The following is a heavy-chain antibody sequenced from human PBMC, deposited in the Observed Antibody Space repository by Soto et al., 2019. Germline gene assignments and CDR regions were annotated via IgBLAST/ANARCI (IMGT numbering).Heavy chain of an antibody. CDR1: GGTFSSYA. D-gene: IGHD1-26*01. V-gene: IGHV1-69*13. CDR3: ATPVGKGYYFDH. Sequence: SVKVSCKASGGTFSSYAISWVRQAPGQGLEWMGGIIPIFGTANYAQKFQGRVTITADESTSTAYMELSSLRSEDTAVYYCATPVGKGYYFDHWGRGPLVTVSS. CDR2: IIPIFGTA. J-gene: IGHJ4*02.